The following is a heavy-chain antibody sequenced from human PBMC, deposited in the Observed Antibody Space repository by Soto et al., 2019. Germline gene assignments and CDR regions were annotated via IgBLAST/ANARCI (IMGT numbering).Heavy chain of an antibody. J-gene: IGHJ3*02. D-gene: IGHD2-15*01. CDR2: INPNSGET. Sequence: ASVKVSCKTSGYTFTDFFIHWVRQAPGQGLEWMGWINPNSGETHYAQGLPGNVMMTTDTSVSTAYLEVSSLRFDDTALYYCARDSSRILPKIRPRAKGPFDIWGQGTMVTVSS. V-gene: IGHV1-2*02. CDR3: ARDSSRILPKIRPRAKGPFDI. CDR1: GYTFTDFF.